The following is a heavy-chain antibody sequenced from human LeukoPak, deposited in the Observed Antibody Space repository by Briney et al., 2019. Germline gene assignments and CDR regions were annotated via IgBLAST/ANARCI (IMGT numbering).Heavy chain of an antibody. CDR1: GFTFSSYA. V-gene: IGHV3-30*04. Sequence: LAGGSLRLSCAASGFTFSSYAMHWVRQAPGKGLEWVAVISYDGSNKYYADSVKGRFTISRDNSKNTLYLQMNSLRAEDTAVYYCARVGFDYWGQGTLVTVSS. J-gene: IGHJ4*02. CDR2: ISYDGSNK. CDR3: ARVGFDY.